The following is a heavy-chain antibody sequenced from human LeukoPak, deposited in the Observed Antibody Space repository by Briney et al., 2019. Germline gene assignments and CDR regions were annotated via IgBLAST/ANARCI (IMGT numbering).Heavy chain of an antibody. J-gene: IGHJ4*02. Sequence: SVTLSLTCTVSGGSFSNGNYYWSWLRQPPGKALEWIGYIYYTGSTNYNPSLEGRVTISVDTSKNQFSVKLSSVTAADTAVYYCARSQNYYGSGDYWSQGTLVTVSS. V-gene: IGHV4-61*01. D-gene: IGHD3-10*01. CDR1: GGSFSNGNYY. CDR3: ARSQNYYGSGDY. CDR2: IYYTGST.